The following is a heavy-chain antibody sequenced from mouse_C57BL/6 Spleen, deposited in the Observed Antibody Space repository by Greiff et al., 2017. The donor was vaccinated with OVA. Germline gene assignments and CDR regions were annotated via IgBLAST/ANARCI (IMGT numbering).Heavy chain of an antibody. D-gene: IGHD1-1*01. CDR2: IRSKSSNYAT. CDR1: GFTFNTYA. V-gene: IGHV10-3*01. J-gene: IGHJ4*01. CDR3: VRDEYYGSSSYYYAMDY. Sequence: EVMLVESGGGLVQPKGSLKLSCAASGFTFNTYAMHWVRQAPGKGLEWVARIRSKSSNYATYYADSVKDRFTISRDDSQSMLDLQMNNLKTEDTAMYYCVRDEYYGSSSYYYAMDYWGQGTSVTVSS.